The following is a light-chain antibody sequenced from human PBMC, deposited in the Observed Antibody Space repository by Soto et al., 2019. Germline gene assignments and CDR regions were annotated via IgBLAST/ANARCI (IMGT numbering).Light chain of an antibody. CDR2: EVT. CDR1: SSDVGTYNL. V-gene: IGLV2-23*02. J-gene: IGLJ1*01. CDR3: CSYAGSSYV. Sequence: QSVLTQPASVSECPGQSITISCTRSSSDVGTYNLVSWYQQHPGEAPKLMIYEVTKRPSGVSYRFSGSKSGNTASLTISGLQAEDEADYYCCSYAGSSYVFGTGNKLTVL.